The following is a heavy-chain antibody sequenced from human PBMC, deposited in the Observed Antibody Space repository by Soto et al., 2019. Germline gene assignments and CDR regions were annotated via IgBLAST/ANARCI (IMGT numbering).Heavy chain of an antibody. CDR2: IYYSGST. V-gene: IGHV4-31*03. Sequence: NPSETLSLTCTVSGGSISSGGYYWSWIRQHPGKGLEWIGYIYYSGSTYYNPSLKSRVTISVDTSKNQFSLKLSSVTAADTAVYYCASSRESIAAVSWFDPWGQGTLVTVSS. J-gene: IGHJ5*02. D-gene: IGHD6-13*01. CDR3: ASSRESIAAVSWFDP. CDR1: GGSISSGGYY.